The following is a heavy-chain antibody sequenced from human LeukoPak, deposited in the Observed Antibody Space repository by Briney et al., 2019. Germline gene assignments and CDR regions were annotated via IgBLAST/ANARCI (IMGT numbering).Heavy chain of an antibody. D-gene: IGHD1-26*01. CDR1: GFTFSSYW. V-gene: IGHV3-7*03. Sequence: GGSLRLSCAASGFTFSSYWMNWARQAPGKGLEWVASINHNGNVNYYVDSVKGRFTISRDNAKNSLYLQMSNLRAEDTAVYYCAKDLRWEPKLYFDYWGLGTLVTVSS. CDR2: INHNGNVN. CDR3: AKDLRWEPKLYFDY. J-gene: IGHJ4*02.